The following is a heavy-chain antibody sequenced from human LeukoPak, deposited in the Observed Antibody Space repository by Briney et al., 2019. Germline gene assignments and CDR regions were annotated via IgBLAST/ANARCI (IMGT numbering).Heavy chain of an antibody. CDR3: ARTMTNFYYYYYYMDV. CDR1: GGSFSGYY. Sequence: SETLSLTCAVYGGSFSGYYWSWIRQPPGKGLEWIGEINHSGSTNYNPSLKSRVTISVDTSKNQFSLKLSSVTAADTAVYYCARTMTNFYYYYYYMDVWGKGTTVTVSS. D-gene: IGHD4-11*01. J-gene: IGHJ6*03. CDR2: INHSGST. V-gene: IGHV4-34*01.